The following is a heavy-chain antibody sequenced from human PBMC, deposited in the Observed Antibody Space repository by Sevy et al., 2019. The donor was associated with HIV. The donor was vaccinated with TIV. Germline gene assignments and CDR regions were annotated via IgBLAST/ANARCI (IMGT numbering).Heavy chain of an antibody. Sequence: ASVKVSCKASGGTFSSYAISWVRQAPGQGLEWMGGIIPIFGTANYAQEFQGRVTITADESTSTAYMELSSLRSEDMAVYYCARDGTGSYYDSSGEYYGMDVWGQGTTVTVSS. CDR1: GGTFSSYA. D-gene: IGHD3-22*01. J-gene: IGHJ6*02. CDR3: ARDGTGSYYDSSGEYYGMDV. CDR2: IIPIFGTA. V-gene: IGHV1-69*13.